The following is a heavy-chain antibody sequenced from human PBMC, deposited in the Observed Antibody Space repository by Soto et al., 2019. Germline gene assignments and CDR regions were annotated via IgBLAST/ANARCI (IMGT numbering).Heavy chain of an antibody. Sequence: ASVKVSCEASGYTFTSYDINWVRQATGQGLEWMGWMNPNSGNTGSAQKFQGRVTMTRNTSISTAYMELSSLRSDDTAVYYCARTLYGDNVDYWGQGTLVTVSS. CDR3: ARTLYGDNVDY. J-gene: IGHJ4*02. D-gene: IGHD4-17*01. CDR2: MNPNSGNT. V-gene: IGHV1-8*01. CDR1: GYTFTSYD.